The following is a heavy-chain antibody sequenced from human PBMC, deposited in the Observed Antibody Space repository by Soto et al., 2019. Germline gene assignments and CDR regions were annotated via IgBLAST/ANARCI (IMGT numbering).Heavy chain of an antibody. Sequence: SLNISCNASGGTFSIYAISWVRQAPGQGLEWMGGIIPIFGTANYAQKFQGRVTITADKSTSTAYMELSSLRSEDTAVYYCARAAVAGDYYYGMDVWREVTTFTVS. CDR2: IIPIFGTA. CDR3: ARAAVAGDYYYGMDV. CDR1: GGTFSIYA. J-gene: IGHJ6*02. V-gene: IGHV1-69*06. D-gene: IGHD6-19*01.